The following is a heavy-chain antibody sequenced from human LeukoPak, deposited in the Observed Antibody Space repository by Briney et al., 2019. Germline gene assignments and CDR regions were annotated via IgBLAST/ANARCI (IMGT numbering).Heavy chain of an antibody. CDR3: ARAKYYYDSSGYYDRYYYYYTDV. J-gene: IGHJ6*03. Sequence: ASVKVSCKASGYTFTSYGISWVRQAPGQGLEWMGWISAYNGNTNYAQKLQGRVTMTTDTSTSTAYMELRSLRSDDTAVYYCARAKYYYDSSGYYDRYYYYYTDVWGKGTTVTISS. D-gene: IGHD3-22*01. CDR2: ISAYNGNT. CDR1: GYTFTSYG. V-gene: IGHV1-18*01.